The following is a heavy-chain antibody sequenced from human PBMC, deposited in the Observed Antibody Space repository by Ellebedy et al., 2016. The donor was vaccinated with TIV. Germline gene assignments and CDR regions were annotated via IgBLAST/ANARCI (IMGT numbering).Heavy chain of an antibody. CDR1: GYTLMSYG. CDR3: ARGFRYGSGRWPLDH. J-gene: IGHJ4*02. CDR2: VSPYDGNT. D-gene: IGHD4-23*01. V-gene: IGHV1-18*01. Sequence: AASVKVSCKPSGYTLMSYGICWVRQAPGQGLEWMGWVSPYDGNTNYAQQFQGIVTMTIDPSTSTGYMELRSLRSDDTAVYYCARGFRYGSGRWPLDHWGQGTLVTVSS.